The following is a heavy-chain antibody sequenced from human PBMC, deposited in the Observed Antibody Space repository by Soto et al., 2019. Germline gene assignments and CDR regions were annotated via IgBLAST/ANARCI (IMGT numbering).Heavy chain of an antibody. CDR1: GYTFTTYV. Sequence: QVQLVQSGAEVKKPGASVKVSCKASGYTFTTYVMHWVRQAPGQRLEWMGWINAGNDNTKYSQKFQGRVTITRYTSASTVYMELSSLSSEDTAVYYCARVGHYYYGMDVWGQGTTVTVSS. CDR2: INAGNDNT. J-gene: IGHJ6*02. CDR3: ARVGHYYYGMDV. D-gene: IGHD3-3*01. V-gene: IGHV1-3*01.